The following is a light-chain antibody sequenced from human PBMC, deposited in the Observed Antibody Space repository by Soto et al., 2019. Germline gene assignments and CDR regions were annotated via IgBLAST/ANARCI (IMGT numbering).Light chain of an antibody. CDR2: GAS. J-gene: IGKJ1*01. Sequence: EIVMTQSPATLSVSPGGRATLSCRASQSVSNSYLAWYQQKPGQAPRLLIYGASNRATGIPDRFSGSGSGTDFTLTISRLEPEDFAVYYCQQYGSSGTFGQGTKVDIK. CDR1: QSVSNSY. CDR3: QQYGSSGT. V-gene: IGKV3-20*01.